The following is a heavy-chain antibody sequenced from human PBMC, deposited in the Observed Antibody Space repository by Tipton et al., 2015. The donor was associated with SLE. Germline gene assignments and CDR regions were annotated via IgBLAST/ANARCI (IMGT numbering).Heavy chain of an antibody. CDR1: GGSISSYY. J-gene: IGHJ4*02. CDR2: IYHSGST. V-gene: IGHV4-59*12. D-gene: IGHD6-19*01. Sequence: TLSLTCTVSGGSISSYYWSWIRQPPGKGLEWIGYIYHSGSTYYNPSLKSRVTISVDRSKNQFSLKLSSVTAADTAVYYCASIAVAGEIGYWGQGTLVTVSS. CDR3: ASIAVAGEIGY.